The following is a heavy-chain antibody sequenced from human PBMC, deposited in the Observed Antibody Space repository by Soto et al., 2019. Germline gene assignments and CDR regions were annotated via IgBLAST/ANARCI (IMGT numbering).Heavy chain of an antibody. CDR1: GFTFSSYA. D-gene: IGHD3-22*01. Sequence: HPGGSLRLSCAASGFTFSSYAMSWVRQAPGKGLEWVSAISGSGGSTYYADSVKGRFTISRDNSKNTLYLQMNSLRAEDTAVYYCAKDSWPSYYDNSPRSLFDYWGQGTLVTVSS. CDR2: ISGSGGST. J-gene: IGHJ4*02. CDR3: AKDSWPSYYDNSPRSLFDY. V-gene: IGHV3-23*01.